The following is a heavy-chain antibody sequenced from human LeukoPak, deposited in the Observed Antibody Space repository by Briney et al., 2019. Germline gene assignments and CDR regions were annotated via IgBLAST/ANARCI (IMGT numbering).Heavy chain of an antibody. Sequence: GESLKISCKGSGYIFTSYWIGWVRPMPGKGLEWMGIIYPGDSDTRYSPSFQGQVTISADKSISTAYLQWSSLKAPDTALYYCTRVVSYSFEYWGQGSLGTASS. D-gene: IGHD3-22*01. CDR2: IYPGDSDT. CDR3: TRVVSYSFEY. CDR1: GYIFTSYW. V-gene: IGHV5-51*01. J-gene: IGHJ4*02.